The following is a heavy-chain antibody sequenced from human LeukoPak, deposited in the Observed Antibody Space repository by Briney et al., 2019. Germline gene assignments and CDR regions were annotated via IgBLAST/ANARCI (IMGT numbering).Heavy chain of an antibody. CDR2: IYHSGST. Sequence: PSETLSLTCTVSGGSISSGGYYWSWIRQPPGKGLEWIGYIYHSGSTYYNPSLKSRVTISVDRSKNQFSLKLSSVTAADTAVYYCARERASYCSSTSCTYYYYYYYMDVWGKGTTVTVSS. CDR1: GGSISSGGYY. V-gene: IGHV4-30-2*01. D-gene: IGHD2-2*01. J-gene: IGHJ6*03. CDR3: ARERASYCSSTSCTYYYYYYYMDV.